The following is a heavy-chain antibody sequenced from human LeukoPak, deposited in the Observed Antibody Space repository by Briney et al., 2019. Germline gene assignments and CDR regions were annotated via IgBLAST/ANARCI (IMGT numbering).Heavy chain of an antibody. Sequence: GGSLRLSCAGSGFTFSDYYMSWIRQAPGKGLEWVSYISSSDSTIYYTDFVKGRFTISRDNAKNSLYLQMNSLRADDTAVYYCARADCSSTSCYELDYWGQGTLVTVSS. J-gene: IGHJ4*02. CDR3: ARADCSSTSCYELDY. V-gene: IGHV3-11*04. D-gene: IGHD2-2*01. CDR1: GFTFSDYY. CDR2: ISSSDSTI.